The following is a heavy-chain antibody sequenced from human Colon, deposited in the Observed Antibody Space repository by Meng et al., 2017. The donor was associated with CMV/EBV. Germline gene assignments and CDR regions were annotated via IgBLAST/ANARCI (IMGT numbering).Heavy chain of an antibody. CDR2: ISGSGGST. CDR3: VRTAVFEGIVHDAFDI. CDR1: GFTFSSYA. Sequence: GESLKISCAASGFTFSSYAMSWVRQAPGKGLEWVSAISGSGGSTYYADSVKGRFTISRDNSKNTLYLQMNSLRAEDTAVYYCVRTAVFEGIVHDAFDIWGQGTMVTVSS. D-gene: IGHD3-3*01. V-gene: IGHV3-23*01. J-gene: IGHJ3*02.